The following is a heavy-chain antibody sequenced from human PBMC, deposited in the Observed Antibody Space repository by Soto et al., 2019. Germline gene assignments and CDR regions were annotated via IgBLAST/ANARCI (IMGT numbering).Heavy chain of an antibody. CDR2: ISAYNGNT. CDR3: ARKVVVVVAANDYYYYMDV. D-gene: IGHD2-15*01. CDR1: GYTFTSYG. J-gene: IGHJ6*03. Sequence: ASVKVSCKASGYTFTSYGISWVRQAPGQGLEWMGWISAYNGNTNYAQKLQGRVTMTTDTSTSTAYMELRSLRSDDTAVYYCARKVVVVVAANDYYYYMDVWGKGTTVTVSS. V-gene: IGHV1-18*01.